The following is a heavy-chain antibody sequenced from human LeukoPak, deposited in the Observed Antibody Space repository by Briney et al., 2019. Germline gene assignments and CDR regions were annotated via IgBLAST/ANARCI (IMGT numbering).Heavy chain of an antibody. D-gene: IGHD4-17*01. Sequence: GGSLRLSCAASGFTFSTYSMNWVRQAPGKGLERVSYISSITSTIYYADSVKGRFTVSRDNAKNSLYLQMNSLRDEDTAVYYCARDSARDYGATYWYFDLWGRGTLVTISA. CDR3: ARDSARDYGATYWYFDL. CDR1: GFTFSTYS. CDR2: ISSITSTI. J-gene: IGHJ2*01. V-gene: IGHV3-48*02.